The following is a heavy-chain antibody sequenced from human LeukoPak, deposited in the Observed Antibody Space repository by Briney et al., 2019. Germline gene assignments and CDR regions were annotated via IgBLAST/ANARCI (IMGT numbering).Heavy chain of an antibody. CDR1: GFTFNFYA. J-gene: IGHJ4*02. V-gene: IGHV3-23*01. D-gene: IGHD1-14*01. Sequence: GGSLRLSCAASGFTFNFYAMAWVRQAPGKGLEWVSAISGSGGTTYYADSVKGRFTISRDNSKNTLYLQMNSLRAADTALYYCAKPAKTDYADYWGQGTLVTVSS. CDR3: AKPAKTDYADY. CDR2: ISGSGGTT.